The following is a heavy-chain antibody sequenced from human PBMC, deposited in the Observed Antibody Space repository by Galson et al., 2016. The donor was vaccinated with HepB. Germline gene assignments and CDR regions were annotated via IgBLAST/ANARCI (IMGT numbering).Heavy chain of an antibody. D-gene: IGHD3-16*01. V-gene: IGHV1-18*01. J-gene: IGHJ4*02. CDR2: ISANNGDT. CDR3: ARDRTMITFGGVTPCH. CDR1: GYPFTSYD. Sequence: SVKVSCKASGYPFTSYDISWVRQAPGQGLEWMGCISANNGDTSYAQRFQHRVTMTTDTSTSTAYMELRSLRSDDTAVYYCARDRTMITFGGVTPCHWGQGTLVTVSS.